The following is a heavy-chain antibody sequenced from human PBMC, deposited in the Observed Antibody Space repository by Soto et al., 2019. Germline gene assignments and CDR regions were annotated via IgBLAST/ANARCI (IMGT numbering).Heavy chain of an antibody. J-gene: IGHJ6*02. CDR1: GGSFTNYA. Sequence: QVHLVQSGAEVKKPGSSVKVSCKTSGGSFTNYAVSWVRQAPGQGLEWMGGIIPNFDTPNYAQKFQDRVTIIADESTSTAYMELRSLRSNDTAVYYCAVAMVREILIFESSGMHVWGQGTTVIVSS. V-gene: IGHV1-69*01. CDR3: AVAMVREILIFESSGMHV. CDR2: IIPNFDTP. D-gene: IGHD3-10*01.